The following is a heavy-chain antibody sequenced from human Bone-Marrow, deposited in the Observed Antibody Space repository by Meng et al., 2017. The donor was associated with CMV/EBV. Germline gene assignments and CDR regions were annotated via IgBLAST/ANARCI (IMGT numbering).Heavy chain of an antibody. CDR2: IYTSGST. J-gene: IGHJ5*02. CDR3: ARGSGYFDWLADWFDP. D-gene: IGHD3-9*01. CDR1: GGSISSYY. Sequence: VQLQESGPRLVKPSETLSLTCTGSGGSISSYYWSWIRQPAGKGLEWIGRIYTSGSTNYNPSRKSRVTMSVDTSKNQFSLKLSSVTAADTAVYYCARGSGYFDWLADWFDPWGQGTLVTVSS. V-gene: IGHV4-4*07.